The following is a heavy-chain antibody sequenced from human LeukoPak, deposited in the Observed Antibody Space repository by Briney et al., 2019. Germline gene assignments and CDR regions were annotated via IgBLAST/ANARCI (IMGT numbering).Heavy chain of an antibody. CDR1: GFTFDDYA. Sequence: GGSLRLSCAASGFTFDDYAMHWVRQAPGKGLEWVSGITWNSNTVGYADSVKGRFTISRDNAKNSLYLQVNSLRTEDTAFYYCAKGRDGYVAPADYWGQGTLVIVSS. J-gene: IGHJ4*02. D-gene: IGHD5-18*01. V-gene: IGHV3-9*01. CDR3: AKGRDGYVAPADY. CDR2: ITWNSNTV.